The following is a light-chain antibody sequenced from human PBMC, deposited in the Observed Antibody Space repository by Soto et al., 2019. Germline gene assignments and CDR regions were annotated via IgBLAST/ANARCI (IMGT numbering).Light chain of an antibody. CDR1: QSVTIK. V-gene: IGKV3-11*01. Sequence: EVVLTQSPAILSLSPGERATLSCRASQSVTIKLAWYQQKPGQPPRLLMYDASTRATGTPARVSGSGSGTDFTLSISSLEPEDSAFYFCQHRANWPLTFGGGTKVEI. CDR3: QHRANWPLT. CDR2: DAS. J-gene: IGKJ4*01.